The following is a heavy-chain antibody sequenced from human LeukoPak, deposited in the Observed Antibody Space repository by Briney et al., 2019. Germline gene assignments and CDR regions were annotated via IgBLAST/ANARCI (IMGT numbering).Heavy chain of an antibody. Sequence: GGSLRLSCAASGFTFSNAWMSWVRQAPGKGLEWVGRTRNKANSYTTEYAASVKGRFTISRDDSKNSLYLQMNSLKTEDTAVYYCARGLRGGSSWSPYYFDYWGQGTLVTVSS. V-gene: IGHV3-72*01. CDR3: ARGLRGGSSWSPYYFDY. D-gene: IGHD6-13*01. J-gene: IGHJ4*02. CDR2: TRNKANSYTT. CDR1: GFTFSNAW.